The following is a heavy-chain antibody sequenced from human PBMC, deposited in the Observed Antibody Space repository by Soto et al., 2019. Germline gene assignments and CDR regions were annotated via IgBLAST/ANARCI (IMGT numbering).Heavy chain of an antibody. V-gene: IGHV5-51*01. J-gene: IGHJ4*02. CDR1: GYSFSNYW. CDR3: ARSRITGSTWTFDY. CDR2: IYPGDSDT. Sequence: ESLKISCKGSGYSFSNYWIGWVRQVPGKGLEWMGIIYPGDSDTRYSPSFQGQVTISADKSISTAYLQWRSLKASDSAMYYCARSRITGSTWTFDYWGQETLVTVSS. D-gene: IGHD1-20*01.